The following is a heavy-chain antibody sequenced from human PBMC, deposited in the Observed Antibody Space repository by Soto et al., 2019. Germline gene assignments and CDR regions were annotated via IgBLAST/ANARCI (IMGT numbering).Heavy chain of an antibody. Sequence: QVQLVESGGGVVQPGRSLRLSCAASRFTFSSYGMHWVRQAPGKGLEWVAVIWYDGSNKYYADSVKGRFTISRDNSKNTLYLQMNSLRAEDTAVYYCAREVLSSLRGGNFDYWGQGSLVTVSS. CDR1: RFTFSSYG. V-gene: IGHV3-33*01. D-gene: IGHD3-16*01. CDR3: AREVLSSLRGGNFDY. J-gene: IGHJ4*02. CDR2: IWYDGSNK.